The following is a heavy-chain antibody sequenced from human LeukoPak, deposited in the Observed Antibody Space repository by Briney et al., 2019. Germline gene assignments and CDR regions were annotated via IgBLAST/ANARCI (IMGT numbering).Heavy chain of an antibody. D-gene: IGHD2-8*01. V-gene: IGHV4-39*01. CDR1: GGSISSSSYY. CDR3: PRHGPYPDCTNGVCYAGGLPRRYVDY. CDR2: IYYSGSA. Sequence: SETLSLTCTVSGGSISSSSYYWGWIRQPPGKGLEWGGGIYYSGSAYYTPSLKSRVTLSVDTPKNPFSLKLSSVTAADTAVYYCPRHGPYPDCTNGVCYAGGLPRRYVDYCGQGTLVSVSS. J-gene: IGHJ4*02.